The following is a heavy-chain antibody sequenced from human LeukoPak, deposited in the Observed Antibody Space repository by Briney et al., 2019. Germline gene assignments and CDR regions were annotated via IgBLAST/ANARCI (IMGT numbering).Heavy chain of an antibody. V-gene: IGHV3-21*01. CDR3: ARQADPALDY. D-gene: IGHD2-2*01. CDR2: ISSSSSYI. CDR1: GFTFSSYS. Sequence: NTGGSLRLSCAASGFTFSSYSMNWVRQAPGKGLEWVSSISSSSSYIYYADSVKGRFTISRDNAKNSLYLQMNSLRVEDTAVCYCARQADPALDYWGQGTLVTVSS. J-gene: IGHJ4*02.